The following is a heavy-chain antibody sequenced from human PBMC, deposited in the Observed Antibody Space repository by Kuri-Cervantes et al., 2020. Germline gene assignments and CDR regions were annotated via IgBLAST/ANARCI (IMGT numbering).Heavy chain of an antibody. J-gene: IGHJ4*02. Sequence: GESLKISCAASGFTFSSYSMNWVRQAPGKGLEWVSSISSSSSYIYYADSVRGRFTISRDNAKNSVYLQMNSLRAEDTAMYYCARDHATSWSVRDSWGQGTLVTVSS. D-gene: IGHD2-2*01. CDR2: ISSSSSYI. CDR3: ARDHATSWSVRDS. V-gene: IGHV3-21*06. CDR1: GFTFSSYS.